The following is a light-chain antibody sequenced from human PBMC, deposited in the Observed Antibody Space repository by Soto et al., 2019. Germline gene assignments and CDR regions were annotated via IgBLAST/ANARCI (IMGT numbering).Light chain of an antibody. Sequence: EMVMTQSPAILSVSPGESATLSCRASQSVSSNLAWYQQKPGQAPRLLIYDASNRATGIPARFSGSGSGTDFTLTISSLEPEDFAVYYCQQRSNWPGTFGQGTKVDIK. CDR3: QQRSNWPGT. J-gene: IGKJ1*01. CDR2: DAS. CDR1: QSVSSN. V-gene: IGKV3-11*01.